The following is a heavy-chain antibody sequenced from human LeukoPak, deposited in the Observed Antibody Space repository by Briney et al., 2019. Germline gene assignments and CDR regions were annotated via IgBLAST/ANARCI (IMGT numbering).Heavy chain of an antibody. D-gene: IGHD3-10*01. Sequence: GGSLRLSCAASGFTFSSYGIHWVRQAPGKGLEWVTVISYDGSNKYYPDSVKGRFTISRDNSKNTVYLQMNSLRAEDTAVYYCAKALGAAFDYWGQGALVTVSS. V-gene: IGHV3-30*18. CDR2: ISYDGSNK. CDR1: GFTFSSYG. CDR3: AKALGAAFDY. J-gene: IGHJ4*02.